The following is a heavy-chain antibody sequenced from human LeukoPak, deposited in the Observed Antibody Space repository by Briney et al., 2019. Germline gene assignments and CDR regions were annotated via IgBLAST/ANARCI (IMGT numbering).Heavy chain of an antibody. CDR1: GFTFDDYA. CDR3: AAIPPGFDP. D-gene: IGHD2-2*02. CDR2: ISWNSGSI. V-gene: IGHV3-9*01. Sequence: PGGSLRLSCAASGFTFDDYAMHWVRQAPGKGPEWVSGISWNSGSIGYADSVKGRFTISRDNAKNSLYLQMNSLRAEDTALYYCAAIPPGFDPWGQGTLVTVSS. J-gene: IGHJ5*02.